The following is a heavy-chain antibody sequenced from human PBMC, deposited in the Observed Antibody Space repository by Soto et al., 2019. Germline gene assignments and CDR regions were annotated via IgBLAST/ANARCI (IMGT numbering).Heavy chain of an antibody. Sequence: GGSLRLSCAASGFTFSSYSMNWVRQAPGKGLEWVSSISSSSSYIYYADSVKGRFTISRDNAKNSLYLHMNSLRAKDKSVYYCALYYGSVPVRDVWGQGTTVTV. CDR1: GFTFSSYS. J-gene: IGHJ6*02. D-gene: IGHD3-10*01. CDR2: ISSSSSYI. CDR3: ALYYGSVPVRDV. V-gene: IGHV3-21*01.